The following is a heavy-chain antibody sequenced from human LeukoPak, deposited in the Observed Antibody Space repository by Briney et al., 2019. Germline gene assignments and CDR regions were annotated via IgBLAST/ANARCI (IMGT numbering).Heavy chain of an antibody. CDR2: ISGDGGST. Sequence: GGSLRLSCAASGFTFSSYAMSWVRQAPGKGLEWVSLISGDGGSTYYADSVKGRFTISRDNSKNSLYLQMNSLRTEDTALYYCAKDIRGDGYNSRFEYWGQGTLVTVS. CDR3: AKDIRGDGYNSRFEY. V-gene: IGHV3-43*02. J-gene: IGHJ4*02. D-gene: IGHD5-24*01. CDR1: GFTFSSYA.